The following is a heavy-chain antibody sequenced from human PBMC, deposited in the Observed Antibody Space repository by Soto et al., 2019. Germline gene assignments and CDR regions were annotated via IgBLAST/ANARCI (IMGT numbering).Heavy chain of an antibody. D-gene: IGHD3-22*01. V-gene: IGHV4-30-4*01. Sequence: QVQLQESGPGLVKPSQTLSLTCTVSGGSISSGDYYWSWIRQPPGKGLEWIGYIYYSGSTYYNPSLKSRVTISVDTSKNQFSLKLSSVTAADTAVYYCARSPKYYYDSSGYYYVVDPWGQGTLVTVSS. CDR2: IYYSGST. J-gene: IGHJ5*02. CDR1: GGSISSGDYY. CDR3: ARSPKYYYDSSGYYYVVDP.